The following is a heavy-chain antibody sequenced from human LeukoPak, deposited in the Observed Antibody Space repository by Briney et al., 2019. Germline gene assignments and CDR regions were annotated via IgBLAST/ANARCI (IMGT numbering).Heavy chain of an antibody. CDR3: ARLTPGYYDFWSGQRPFDY. CDR1: GYTFTGYY. D-gene: IGHD3-3*01. CDR2: INPNSGGT. J-gene: IGHJ4*02. Sequence: ASVKVSCKASGYTFTGYYMHWVRQAPGQGLEWMGRINPNSGGTNYAQKFQGRVTMTRDTSISTAYMELSRLRSDDTAVYYCARLTPGYYDFWSGQRPFDYWGQGTLVIVSS. V-gene: IGHV1-2*06.